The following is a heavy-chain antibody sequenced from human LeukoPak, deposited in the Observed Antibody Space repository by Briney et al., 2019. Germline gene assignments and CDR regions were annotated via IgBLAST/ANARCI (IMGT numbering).Heavy chain of an antibody. V-gene: IGHV3-48*01. J-gene: IGHJ4*02. D-gene: IGHD3-3*01. CDR2: ISSISSTI. CDR3: AGGPYDFWSGYYTIDY. CDR1: GFTFSSYS. Sequence: GGSLRLSCAASGFTFSSYSINWVRQAPGKGLDWVSYISSISSTIYYADSVKGRFTISRDNAKNSLYLQMNSLRAEDTAVYYCAGGPYDFWSGYYTIDYWGQGTLVTV.